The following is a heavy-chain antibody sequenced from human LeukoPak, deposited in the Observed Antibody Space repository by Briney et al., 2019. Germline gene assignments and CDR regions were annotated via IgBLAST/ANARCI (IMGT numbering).Heavy chain of an antibody. D-gene: IGHD2-2*01. J-gene: IGHJ5*02. CDR3: ARERDIVVVPADWFDP. Sequence: ASVKVSCKASGYTFTGYYMHWVRQAPGHGLEWMGWINPNSGGTNYAQKFQGRVTVTRDTSINTVYMELSRLRSEDTAVYYCARERDIVVVPADWFDPWGQGTLVTVSS. V-gene: IGHV1-2*02. CDR1: GYTFTGYY. CDR2: INPNSGGT.